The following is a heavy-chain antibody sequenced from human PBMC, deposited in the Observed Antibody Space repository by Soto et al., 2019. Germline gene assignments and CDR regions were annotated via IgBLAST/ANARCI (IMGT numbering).Heavy chain of an antibody. J-gene: IGHJ6*02. CDR2: ISAYNGNT. CDR3: XXXXXXXXXXXGXDV. V-gene: IGHV1-18*01. Sequence: QVQLVQSGAEVKKPGASVKVSCKASGYTFTSYGISWVRQAPGXXLXXMGWISAYNGNTNYAQKLQGRVTMTTDTXXXXXXXXXXXXXXXXXXXXXXXXXXXXXXXXXGXDVWGQGTTVTVSS. CDR1: GYTFTSYG.